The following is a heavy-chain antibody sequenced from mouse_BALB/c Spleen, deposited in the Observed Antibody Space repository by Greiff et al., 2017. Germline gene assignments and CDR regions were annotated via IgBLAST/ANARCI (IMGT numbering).Heavy chain of an antibody. Sequence: EVKLMESGAELVKPGASVKLSCTASGFNIKDTYMYWVKQRPEQGLEWIGRIDPANGNTKYDPKFQGKATITADTSSNTAYLQLSSLTSEDTAVYYCASYDYESFAYWGQGTLVTVSA. J-gene: IGHJ3*01. D-gene: IGHD2-4*01. CDR3: ASYDYESFAY. CDR1: GFNIKDTY. CDR2: IDPANGNT. V-gene: IGHV14-3*02.